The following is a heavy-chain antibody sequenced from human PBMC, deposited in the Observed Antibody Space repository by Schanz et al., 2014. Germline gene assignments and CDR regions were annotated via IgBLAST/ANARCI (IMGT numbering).Heavy chain of an antibody. D-gene: IGHD5-12*01. CDR3: ARDGGRDGYNLAFDV. Sequence: QVQLQASGPGLVKPSEALSLTCTVSGGSISSHFWTWIRQPPGKGLEWIGNIYNSGSTKYNPSVKSRVTIAVDTSKNQFSLKLSSVTAADTAVYFCARDGGRDGYNLAFDVWGQGTLVTVSS. V-gene: IGHV4-59*11. CDR2: IYNSGST. J-gene: IGHJ3*01. CDR1: GGSISSHF.